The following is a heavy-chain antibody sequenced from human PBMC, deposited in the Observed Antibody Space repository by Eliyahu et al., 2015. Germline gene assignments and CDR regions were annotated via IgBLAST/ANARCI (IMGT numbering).Heavy chain of an antibody. D-gene: IGHD1-7*01. CDR2: ISGSGGTT. V-gene: IGHV3-23*01. CDR1: GFTFSXHA. CDR3: AEKNYYFDL. J-gene: IGHJ2*01. Sequence: EVQLLESGGGLVQPGGSLRLXCAASGFTFSXHAMXWXRQAPGKGVGWVSAISGSGGTTXYPDSVKGRFNISRDNSRNTLYLQMNSLRAEDTAIYYCAEKNYYFDLWGRGTLVTVSS.